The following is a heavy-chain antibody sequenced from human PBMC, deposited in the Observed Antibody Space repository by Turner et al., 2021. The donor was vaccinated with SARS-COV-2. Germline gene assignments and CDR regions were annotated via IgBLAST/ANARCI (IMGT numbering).Heavy chain of an antibody. J-gene: IGHJ6*02. V-gene: IGHV3-7*03. CDR1: GFTFSSYW. CDR2: IKQDGSEK. CDR3: AREESGSFGAYGMDV. Sequence: EVQLVESGGGLVQPGGSLRLSCAASGFTFSSYWMNWVRQAPGKGLEWVANIKQDGSEKYYVDSVKGRFTNTRDNAKNSLYMQMNSLRAEDTAVYYCAREESGSFGAYGMDVWGQGTTVTVSS. D-gene: IGHD2-15*01.